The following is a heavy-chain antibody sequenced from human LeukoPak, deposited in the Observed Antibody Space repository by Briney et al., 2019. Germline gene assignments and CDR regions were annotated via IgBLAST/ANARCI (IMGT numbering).Heavy chain of an antibody. Sequence: GSLRLSCAASGFTFSTYSMNWVRPAPGQGLEWIGEISLSGVTNYNPSLKSRVTMSLDRSKNHLSLTLTSVTAADTAVYYCSRESGAFSPFGYWGQGTLVTVSS. CDR2: ISLSGVT. CDR1: GFTFSTYSM. D-gene: IGHD1-26*01. J-gene: IGHJ4*02. V-gene: IGHV4-4*02. CDR3: SRESGAFSPFGY.